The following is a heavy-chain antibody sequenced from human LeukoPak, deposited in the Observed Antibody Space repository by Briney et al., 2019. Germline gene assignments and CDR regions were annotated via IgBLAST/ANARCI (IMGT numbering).Heavy chain of an antibody. CDR3: ARDLANQLLPLLLVWFDP. V-gene: IGHV1-18*01. CDR2: ISAYNGNT. D-gene: IGHD2-2*01. Sequence: ASVKVSCKASGYTFTSYGISWVRQAPGQGLEWMGWISAYNGNTNYAQKLQGRVTMTTDTSTSTAYMELRSLRSDDTAVYYCARDLANQLLPLLLVWFDPWGQGTLVTVSS. J-gene: IGHJ5*02. CDR1: GYTFTSYG.